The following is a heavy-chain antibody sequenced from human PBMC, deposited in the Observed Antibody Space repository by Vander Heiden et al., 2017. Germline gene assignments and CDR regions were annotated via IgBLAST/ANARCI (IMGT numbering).Heavy chain of an antibody. CDR2: ISWNSGSI. CDR1: GFTFDDYA. CDR3: AKEKGSRGGYYLDY. V-gene: IGHV3-9*01. D-gene: IGHD1-26*01. Sequence: EVQLVESGGGLVQPGRSLRPSCAASGFTFDDYAMHWVRQAPGKGLEWVSGISWNSGSIGYADSVKGRFTISRDNAKNSLYLQMNSLRAEDTALYYCAKEKGSRGGYYLDYWGQGTLVTVSS. J-gene: IGHJ4*02.